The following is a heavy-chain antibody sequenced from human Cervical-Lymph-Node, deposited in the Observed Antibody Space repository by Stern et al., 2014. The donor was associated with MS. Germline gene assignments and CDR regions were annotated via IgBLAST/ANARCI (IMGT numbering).Heavy chain of an antibody. CDR1: RGSISSAIYY. J-gene: IGHJ6*02. Sequence: VHLVESGPGLVKPSQTLSLTCTVSRGSISSAIYYWSWIRQHPGMGLEWIGYISGSGSTYYNPSLKSRVTISVDMSKSQFSLKLNSVTAADTAVYYCARRGDYYTMDVWGQGTTVTVSS. V-gene: IGHV4-31*03. CDR3: ARRGDYYTMDV. CDR2: ISGSGST. D-gene: IGHD3-3*01.